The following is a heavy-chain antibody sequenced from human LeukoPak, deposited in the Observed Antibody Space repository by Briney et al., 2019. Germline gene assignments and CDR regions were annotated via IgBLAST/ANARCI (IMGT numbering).Heavy chain of an antibody. V-gene: IGHV1-69*01. Sequence: SVTVSYKASVGTFNIYAISWVRQAPGQGMAWMGGIIPIFGTANYAQKFQGRVTITADESTSTAYMELRRLRSEDTAVYYCARDRFGRYSGSYYLYWFDPWGQGTLVTVSS. CDR1: VGTFNIYA. CDR3: ARDRFGRYSGSYYLYWFDP. CDR2: IIPIFGTA. D-gene: IGHD1-26*01. J-gene: IGHJ5*02.